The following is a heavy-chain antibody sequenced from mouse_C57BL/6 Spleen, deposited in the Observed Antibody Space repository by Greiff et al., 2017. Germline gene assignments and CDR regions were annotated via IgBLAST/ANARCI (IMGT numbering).Heavy chain of an antibody. J-gene: IGHJ4*01. CDR1: GYTFTSYW. Sequence: VQLQQPGAELVRPGTSVKLSCKASGYTFTSYWMHWVKQRPGQGLEWIGVIDPSDSYTNYNQKFKGKATLTVDTSSSTAYMQLSSLTSEDSAVYYCARRGLHAMDYWGQGTSVTVSS. CDR2: IDPSDSYT. CDR3: ARRGLHAMDY. V-gene: IGHV1-59*01. D-gene: IGHD2-2*01.